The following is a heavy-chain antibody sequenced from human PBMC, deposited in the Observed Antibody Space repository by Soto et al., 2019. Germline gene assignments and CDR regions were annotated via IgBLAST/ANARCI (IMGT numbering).Heavy chain of an antibody. J-gene: IGHJ6*03. Sequence: SETLSLTCNASGGSITSSGSAWGWIRQSPGKGLEWIGTIDYSGNIYYIPSLRSRITISVDTSKNQFSLKLSSVTAADTAVYYCARQDCSGGSCSYPYYYYYMDVWGKGTTVTVSS. CDR3: ARQDCSGGSCSYPYYYYYMDV. CDR1: GGSITSSGSA. V-gene: IGHV4-39*01. CDR2: IDYSGNI. D-gene: IGHD2-15*01.